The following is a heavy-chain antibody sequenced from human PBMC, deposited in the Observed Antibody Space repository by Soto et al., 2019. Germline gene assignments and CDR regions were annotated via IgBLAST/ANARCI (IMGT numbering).Heavy chain of an antibody. J-gene: IGHJ3*02. CDR1: GYTFTGYY. D-gene: IGHD4-17*01. CDR2: INPNSGGT. V-gene: IGHV1-2*04. CDR3: AREGYGDNHDAFDI. Sequence: ASVKVSCKASGYTFTGYYMHWARQAPGQGLEWMGWINPNSGGTNYAQKFQGWVTMTRDTSISTAYMELSRLRSDDTAVYYCAREGYGDNHDAFDIWGQGTMVTVSS.